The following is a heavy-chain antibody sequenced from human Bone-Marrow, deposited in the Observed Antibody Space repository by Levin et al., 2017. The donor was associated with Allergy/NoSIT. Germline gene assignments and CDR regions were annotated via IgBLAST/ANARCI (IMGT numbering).Heavy chain of an antibody. D-gene: IGHD2/OR15-2a*01. CDR3: ARVILGTVFFDY. CDR2: THDSGRT. J-gene: IGHJ4*02. Sequence: ETLSLTFSVSGGPISSYYWTWIRQPPGKGLEWIGFTHDSGRTNYNPSLKSRLTMSVDTSKNQFSLRLYSVTAADTAVYYCARVILGTVFFDYWGQGILVTVSS. V-gene: IGHV4-59*01. CDR1: GGPISSYY.